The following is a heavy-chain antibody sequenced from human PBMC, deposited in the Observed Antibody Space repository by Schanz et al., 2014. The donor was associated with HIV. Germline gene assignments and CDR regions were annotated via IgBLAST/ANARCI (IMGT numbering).Heavy chain of an antibody. CDR1: GFTFKTYW. CDR3: AKDRNYYDSKYRGKGNYYYYYGMDV. CDR2: IKLDGSEK. J-gene: IGHJ6*02. D-gene: IGHD3-22*01. Sequence: EGQLVESGGGLVQPGGSLRLSCAASGFTFKTYWMSWVRQAPGKGLEWLANIKLDGSEKYYVDSVKGRFTISRDNSKNTLNLQMKSLRAEDTAVYYCAKDRNYYDSKYRGKGNYYYYYGMDVWGQGTTVTVSS. V-gene: IGHV3-7*01.